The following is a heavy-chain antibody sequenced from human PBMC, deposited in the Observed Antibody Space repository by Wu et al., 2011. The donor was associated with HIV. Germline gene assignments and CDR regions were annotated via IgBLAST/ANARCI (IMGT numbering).Heavy chain of an antibody. V-gene: IGHV1-69*05. CDR2: TT. D-gene: IGHD6-19*01. CDR3: ARIRSSGWYKDVFDY. Sequence: TTHYAQKFQGRVTITTDESTITSYMDLSSLRVEDTAVYYCARIRSSGWYKDVFDYWGQGTMVTVSS. J-gene: IGHJ3*01.